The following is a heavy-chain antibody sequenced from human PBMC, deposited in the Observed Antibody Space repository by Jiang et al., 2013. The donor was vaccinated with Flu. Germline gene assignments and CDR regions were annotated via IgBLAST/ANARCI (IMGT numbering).Heavy chain of an antibody. J-gene: IGHJ6*02. D-gene: IGHD3-10*01. CDR1: GFTFSSYA. V-gene: IGHV3-23*01. CDR2: ISGSGGST. CDR3: AKDRAVRNVYYYYYGMDV. Sequence: RLSCAASGFTFSSYAMSWVRQAPGKGLEWVSAISGSGGSTYYADSVKGRFTISRDNSKNTLYLQMNSLRAEDTAVYYCAKDRAVRNVYYYYYGMDVWGQGTTVTVSS.